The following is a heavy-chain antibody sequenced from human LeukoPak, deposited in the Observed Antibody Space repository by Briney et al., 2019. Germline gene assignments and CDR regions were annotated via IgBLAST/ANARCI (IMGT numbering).Heavy chain of an antibody. Sequence: SETLSLTCAVSGGSIRSNNHYWGWIRQPPGKGLEWIGNIYFNGNIAYNPSLQSRVTISVDTSKNQFSLRLNSVTSADTAMYYCVRVELIVALPTSFDPWGQGTLVTVSS. V-gene: IGHV4-39*07. CDR3: VRVELIVALPTSFDP. CDR2: IYFNGNI. J-gene: IGHJ5*02. D-gene: IGHD5-12*01. CDR1: GGSIRSNNHY.